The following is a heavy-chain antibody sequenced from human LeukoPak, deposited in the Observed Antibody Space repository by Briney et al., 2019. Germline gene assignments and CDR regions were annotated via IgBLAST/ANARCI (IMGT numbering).Heavy chain of an antibody. CDR2: IRSKAYGGTT. CDR3: TRRVLRYPSGFDP. D-gene: IGHD3-9*01. J-gene: IGHJ5*02. CDR1: GFTFGDYA. V-gene: IGHV3-49*04. Sequence: PGGSLRLSCTASGFTFGDYAMNWVRQAPGKGLEWVGFIRSKAYGGTTEYAASVKGRFTISRDDSKSIAYLQINSLKTEDTAVYYCTRRVLRYPSGFDPWGQGTLVTVSS.